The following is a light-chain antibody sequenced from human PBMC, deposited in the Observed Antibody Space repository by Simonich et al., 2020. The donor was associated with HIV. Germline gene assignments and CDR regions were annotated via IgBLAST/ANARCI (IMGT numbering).Light chain of an antibody. V-gene: IGLV8-61*01. CDR3: VLYMGSGTVL. J-gene: IGLJ2*01. CDR2: STN. CDR1: SGSVLTSYY. Sequence: QTVVTQEPSFSVSPGGTVTLTCGLRSGSVLTSYYPSWYQQTPCQAPRTLIYSTNPRSSGVPDRCSGSILGNKATLTITGAQADDESDYYCVLYMGSGTVLFGGGTKLTVL.